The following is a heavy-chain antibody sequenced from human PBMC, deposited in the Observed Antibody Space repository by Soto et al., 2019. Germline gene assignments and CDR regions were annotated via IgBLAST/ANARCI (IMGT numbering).Heavy chain of an antibody. J-gene: IGHJ6*03. CDR2: INAGNGNT. D-gene: IGHD2-2*01. CDR3: ARDPAADIVVVPAAMPPSYYYYMDV. Sequence: GASVKVSCKASGYTFTSYAMHWVRQAPGQRLEWMGWINAGNGNTKYSQKFQGRVTITRDTSASTAYMELSSLRSEDTAVYYCARDPAADIVVVPAAMPPSYYYYMDVWGKGTTVTVSS. V-gene: IGHV1-3*01. CDR1: GYTFTSYA.